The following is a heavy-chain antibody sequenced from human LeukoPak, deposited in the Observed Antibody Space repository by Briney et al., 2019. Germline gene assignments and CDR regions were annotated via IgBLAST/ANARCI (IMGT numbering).Heavy chain of an antibody. V-gene: IGHV3-53*05. J-gene: IGHJ4*02. CDR1: GFTVSSNY. CDR3: AREDQAAAFDY. D-gene: IGHD2-15*01. Sequence: GGSLRLSCAASGFTVSSNYMSWVRQAPGKGLEWVSVIYSGGSTYYADSVKGRFTISRDNSKNTLYLQMNSLRAEDTAVYYCAREDQAAAFDYWGQGTLVTVSS. CDR2: IYSGGST.